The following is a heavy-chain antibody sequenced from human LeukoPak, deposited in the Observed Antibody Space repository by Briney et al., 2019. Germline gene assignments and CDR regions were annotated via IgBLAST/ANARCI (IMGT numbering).Heavy chain of an antibody. J-gene: IGHJ5*02. V-gene: IGHV1-18*01. D-gene: IGHD2-2*01. CDR1: GYTFTSYG. Sequence: ASVKVSCKASGYTFTSYGISWVRQAPGQGLGWMGWISAYNGNTNYAQKLQGRVTMTTDTSTSTAYMELRSLRSDDTAVYYCARDLPLCTSCFGWFDPWGQGTLVTVSS. CDR2: ISAYNGNT. CDR3: ARDLPLCTSCFGWFDP.